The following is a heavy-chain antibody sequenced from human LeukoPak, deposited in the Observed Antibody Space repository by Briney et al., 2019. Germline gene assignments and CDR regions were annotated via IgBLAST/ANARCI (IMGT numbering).Heavy chain of an antibody. J-gene: IGHJ3*02. CDR1: GGSISSGSYY. CDR3: ARAISYYYDTRIHDAFDI. CDR2: IYTSGST. V-gene: IGHV4-61*02. Sequence: SQTLSLTCTVSGGSISSGSYYWGWIRQPAGKGLEWIGRIYTSGSTNYNPSLKSRVTISVDTSKNRFSLKLSSVTAADTAVYYCARAISYYYDTRIHDAFDIWGQGTMVTVSS. D-gene: IGHD3-22*01.